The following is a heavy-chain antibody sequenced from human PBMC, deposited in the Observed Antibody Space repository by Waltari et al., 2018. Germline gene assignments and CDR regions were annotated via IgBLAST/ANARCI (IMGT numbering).Heavy chain of an antibody. V-gene: IGHV3-30*02. CDR2: IWFDGSDK. CDR3: AKDAFGNTYLDF. J-gene: IGHJ4*02. Sequence: QVNLVESGGGVVQPGGCMRLSCATSGFPFSNFGMHWVLRAPGKVLEWVALIWFDGSDKFYADSVRGRFTISRDNSARTLYLDMDSLRLDDTAMYYCAKDAFGNTYLDFWGQGTLVTVSS. D-gene: IGHD2-2*02. CDR1: GFPFSNFG.